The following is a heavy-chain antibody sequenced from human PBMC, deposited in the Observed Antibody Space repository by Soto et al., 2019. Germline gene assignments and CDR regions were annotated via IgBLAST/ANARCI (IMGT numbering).Heavy chain of an antibody. D-gene: IGHD3-3*01. V-gene: IGHV4-4*07. Sequence: ASETLSLTCSVSGGTISGYYWTWIRQPAGKGLGWIGRIYSSGNTKYNPSLQSRVTMSLDTSNNQFSLRLTSVTAADTAVYYCARGQRFSDWFDTWRQGTLVTVSS. CDR3: ARGQRFSDWFDT. J-gene: IGHJ5*02. CDR2: IYSSGNT. CDR1: GGTISGYY.